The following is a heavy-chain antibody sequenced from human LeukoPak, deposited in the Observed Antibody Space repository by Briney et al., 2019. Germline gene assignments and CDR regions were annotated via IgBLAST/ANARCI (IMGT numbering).Heavy chain of an antibody. CDR3: ARGTRVGNTGYSFDY. D-gene: IGHD3-9*01. J-gene: IGHJ4*01. Sequence: SETLSLTCAVYGGSFSGYFWGWIRQPPGKGLEWIGNIYSSGTTYYNPSLKSRLTISVDTSKNQFSLKLSSVSATDAAVYYCARGTRVGNTGYSFDYWGHGTLVTVSS. CDR1: GGSFSGYF. V-gene: IGHV4-34*01. CDR2: IYSSGTT.